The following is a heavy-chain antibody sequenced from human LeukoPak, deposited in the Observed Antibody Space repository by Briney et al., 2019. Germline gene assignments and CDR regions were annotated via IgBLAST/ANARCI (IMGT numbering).Heavy chain of an antibody. Sequence: PGGSLRLSCAASGVSVKTDWMHWVRQAPGEGLVWVSRLYSDEGRTIYADSVKGRFTISRDHATNTLFLQMDSLRVEDTAVYFCARERPRSFAFDIWGQGTRVTVSS. V-gene: IGHV3-74*01. CDR3: ARERPRSFAFDI. CDR1: GVSVKTDW. D-gene: IGHD3-16*02. CDR2: LYSDEGRT. J-gene: IGHJ3*02.